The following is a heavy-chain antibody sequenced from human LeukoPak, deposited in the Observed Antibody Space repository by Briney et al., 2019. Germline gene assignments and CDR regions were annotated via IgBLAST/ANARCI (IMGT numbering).Heavy chain of an antibody. Sequence: GGSLRLSCAASGFTFSSYAMHWVRQAPGKGLEWVVVISYDGSNKYYADSVKGRFTISRDNSKNTLYLQMNSLRAEDTAVYYCARGAAVAGGSFDYWGQGTLVTVSS. CDR2: ISYDGSNK. D-gene: IGHD6-19*01. V-gene: IGHV3-30-3*01. CDR3: ARGAAVAGGSFDY. J-gene: IGHJ4*02. CDR1: GFTFSSYA.